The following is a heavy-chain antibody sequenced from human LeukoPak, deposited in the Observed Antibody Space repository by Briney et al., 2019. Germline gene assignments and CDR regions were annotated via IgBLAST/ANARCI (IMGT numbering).Heavy chain of an antibody. CDR1: GYTLTELS. Sequence: ASVKVSCKVSGYTLTELSMHWVRQAPGTGLEWMGGFDPEDGETIYAQKFQGRVTMTEDTSTDTAYMELSSLRSEDTAVYYCATDFSGSSYFQHWGQGTLVTVSS. CDR3: ATDFSGSSYFQH. CDR2: FDPEDGET. V-gene: IGHV1-24*01. J-gene: IGHJ1*01. D-gene: IGHD1-26*01.